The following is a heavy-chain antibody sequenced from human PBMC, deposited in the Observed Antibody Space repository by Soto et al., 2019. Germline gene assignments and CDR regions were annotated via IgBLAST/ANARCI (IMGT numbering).Heavy chain of an antibody. CDR1: GFTFSSYA. J-gene: IGHJ4*02. CDR2: ISYDGSNK. V-gene: IGHV3-30-3*01. CDR3: ARDGKPDNYYDSSGLDY. Sequence: PGVSLRLSCAASGFTFSSYAMHWVRQAPGKGLEWVAVISYDGSNKYYADSVKGRFTISRDNSKNTLYLQMNSLRAEDTAVYYCARDGKPDNYYDSSGLDYWGQGTLVTVSS. D-gene: IGHD3-22*01.